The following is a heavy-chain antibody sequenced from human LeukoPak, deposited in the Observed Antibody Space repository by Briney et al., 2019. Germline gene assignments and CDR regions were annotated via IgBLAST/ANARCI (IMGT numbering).Heavy chain of an antibody. CDR1: GFTFTSYR. D-gene: IGHD6-6*01. CDR3: AKLRGRSSSSENNWFDP. Sequence: PGGSLRLSCVASGFTFTSYRMSWGRQAPGKRLEWVSGISGSGDATYYADSVKGRFTISRDNSKNRLYLQMNSLRAEETAVYYCAKLRGRSSSSENNWFDPWGQGALVTVSS. V-gene: IGHV3-23*01. CDR2: ISGSGDAT. J-gene: IGHJ5*02.